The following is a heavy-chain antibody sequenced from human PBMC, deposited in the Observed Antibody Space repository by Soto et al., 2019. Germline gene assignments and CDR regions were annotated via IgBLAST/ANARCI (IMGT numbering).Heavy chain of an antibody. V-gene: IGHV4-34*01. Sequence: SETLSLTCAVYGGSFSGYYWSWIRQPPGKGLEWIGEINHSGSTNYNPSLKSRVTISVDTSKNQFSLKLSSVTAADTAVYYCARGEGVVVVPAAIGYYYGMDVWGQGTTVT. CDR2: INHSGST. CDR1: GGSFSGYY. D-gene: IGHD2-2*01. J-gene: IGHJ6*02. CDR3: ARGEGVVVVPAAIGYYYGMDV.